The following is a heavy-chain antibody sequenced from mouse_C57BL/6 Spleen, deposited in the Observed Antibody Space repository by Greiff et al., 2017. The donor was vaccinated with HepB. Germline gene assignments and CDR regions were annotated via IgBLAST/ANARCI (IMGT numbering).Heavy chain of an antibody. CDR3: TRVNYGSWFDY. J-gene: IGHJ2*01. CDR2: ISSGGDYI. D-gene: IGHD1-1*01. Sequence: EVQGVESGEGLVKPGGSLKLSCAASGFTFSSYAMSWVRQTPEKRLEWVAYISSGGDYIYYADTVKGRFTISRDNARNTLYLQMSSLKSEDTAMYYCTRVNYGSWFDYWGQGTTLTVSS. CDR1: GFTFSSYA. V-gene: IGHV5-9-1*02.